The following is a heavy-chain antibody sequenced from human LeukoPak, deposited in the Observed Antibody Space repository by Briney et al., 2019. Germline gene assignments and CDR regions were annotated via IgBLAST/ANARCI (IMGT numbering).Heavy chain of an antibody. CDR2: IKQDGSEK. CDR3: AREYDIAATILTPYYYYMDV. J-gene: IGHJ6*03. Sequence: GGSLRLSCEVSGFTFSSYWMSWVRQAPGKGLEWVANIKQDGSEKYYADSVKGRFTISRDNAKNSLYLQMNSLRAEDTAVYYCAREYDIAATILTPYYYYMDVWGKGTTVTISS. CDR1: GFTFSSYW. D-gene: IGHD5-12*01. V-gene: IGHV3-7*01.